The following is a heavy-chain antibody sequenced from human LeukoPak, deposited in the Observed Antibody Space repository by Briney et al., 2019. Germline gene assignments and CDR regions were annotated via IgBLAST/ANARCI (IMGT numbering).Heavy chain of an antibody. V-gene: IGHV1-69*05. CDR1: VGTFSSYA. J-gene: IGHJ4*02. D-gene: IGHD2-21*02. CDR2: IIPIFGTA. Sequence: GASVKVSCKASVGTFSSYAISWVRQAPGQGLEWMGRIIPIFGTANYAQKFQGRVTITTDESTSTAYMELSSLRSEDTAVYYCARASGGDCCTFDYWGQGTLVTVSS. CDR3: ARASGGDCCTFDY.